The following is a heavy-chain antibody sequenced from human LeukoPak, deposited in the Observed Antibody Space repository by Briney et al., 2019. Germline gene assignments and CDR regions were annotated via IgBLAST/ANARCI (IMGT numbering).Heavy chain of an antibody. V-gene: IGHV3-23*01. CDR1: GFTCSSYA. D-gene: IGHD1-26*01. J-gene: IGHJ4*02. CDR2: ISGSGGST. CDR3: AKTTRLVGAYYFDY. Sequence: PGGSLRLSCAASGFTCSSYAMSWVRQAPGKGLEGVSAISGSGGSTYYADSVKGRFTISRDNSKNTLYLQMNSLRAEDTAVYYCAKTTRLVGAYYFDYWGQGTLVTVSS.